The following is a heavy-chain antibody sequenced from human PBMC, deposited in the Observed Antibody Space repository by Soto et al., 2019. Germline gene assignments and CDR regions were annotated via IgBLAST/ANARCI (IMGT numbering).Heavy chain of an antibody. CDR1: GGSISSSDYY. V-gene: IGHV4-39*01. CDR2: GYYSGTT. Sequence: QLQLQESGPGLVRPSETLSLTCTVSGGSISSSDYYWGWIRQPPGKVLEWIGNGYYSGTTYYNPSLRSRVTISVDTSTNQFSLKLNSVTAADTAVYYCARHHYDFWSGYGGNWFDPWGQGTLVTVSS. J-gene: IGHJ5*02. D-gene: IGHD3-3*01. CDR3: ARHHYDFWSGYGGNWFDP.